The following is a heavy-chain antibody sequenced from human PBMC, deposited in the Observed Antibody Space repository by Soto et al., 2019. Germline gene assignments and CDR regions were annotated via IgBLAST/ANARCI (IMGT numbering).Heavy chain of an antibody. V-gene: IGHV4-34*01. D-gene: IGHD3-10*01. CDR1: GGSFSGYN. Sequence: SETLSLTCAVYGGSFSGYNWSWIRQPPGKGLEWIGEINHRGSTNYNQSLKSRVTISVDTSKNQFSLKLSSVTAADTAVYYCARGKRFGELSFQYYYYYGMDVWGQGTTVTVSS. J-gene: IGHJ6*02. CDR2: INHRGST. CDR3: ARGKRFGELSFQYYYYYGMDV.